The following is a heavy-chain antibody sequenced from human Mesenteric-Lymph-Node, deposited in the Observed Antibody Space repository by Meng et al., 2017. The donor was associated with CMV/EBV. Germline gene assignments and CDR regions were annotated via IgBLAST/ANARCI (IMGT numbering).Heavy chain of an antibody. CDR1: TFTSYG. Sequence: TFTSYGISWVRQAPGQGLEWMGWISAYNGNTNYAQKLQGRVTMTTDTSTSTAYMELRSLRSDDTAVYYCARDAIGSYSYYYYYGMDVWGQGTTVTVSS. J-gene: IGHJ6*02. CDR3: ARDAIGSYSYYYYYGMDV. CDR2: ISAYNGNT. D-gene: IGHD1-26*01. V-gene: IGHV1-18*01.